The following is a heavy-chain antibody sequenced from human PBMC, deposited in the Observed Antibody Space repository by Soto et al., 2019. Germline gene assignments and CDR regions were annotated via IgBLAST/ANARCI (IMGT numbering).Heavy chain of an antibody. V-gene: IGHV4-39*01. CDR2: IFYLGSS. Sequence: PSETLSLTCTVSGDSIISSDFYWGWVRQPPGKGLEWIGSIFYLGSSYYNPSLKSRVTMSVDTSKNQFSLQLNSVTPEDTAVYYCGRAHLGTDRYTLEPFDPWGQGTLVTVSS. CDR3: GRAHLGTDRYTLEPFDP. CDR1: GDSIISSDFY. D-gene: IGHD1-1*01. J-gene: IGHJ5*02.